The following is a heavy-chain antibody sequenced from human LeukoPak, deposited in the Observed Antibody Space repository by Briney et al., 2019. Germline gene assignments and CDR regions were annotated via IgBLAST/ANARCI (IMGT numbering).Heavy chain of an antibody. V-gene: IGHV3-15*01. J-gene: IGHJ4*02. CDR1: GFTLRSYG. Sequence: GGSLRLSCAASGFTLRSYGMSWVRQAPGKGLEWVGRIKSKTDGGTTDYAAPVKGRFTISRDDSKNTLYLQMNSLKTEDTAVYYCTTSSSSDFDYWGQGTLVTVSS. CDR3: TTSSSSDFDY. D-gene: IGHD6-6*01. CDR2: IKSKTDGGTT.